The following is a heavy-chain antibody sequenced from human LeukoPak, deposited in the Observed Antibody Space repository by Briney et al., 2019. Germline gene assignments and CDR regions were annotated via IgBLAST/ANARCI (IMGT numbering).Heavy chain of an antibody. Sequence: ASVKVSCKASGYTFTGYYMHWVRQAPGQGLELMGWINPKSGGTNYAQKFQGRVTMTRDTSISTAYMELSGLRSDDTAVYYCARTPSGSYYEFDYWGQGTLVTVSS. V-gene: IGHV1-2*02. CDR1: GYTFTGYY. D-gene: IGHD1-26*01. CDR3: ARTPSGSYYEFDY. CDR2: INPKSGGT. J-gene: IGHJ4*02.